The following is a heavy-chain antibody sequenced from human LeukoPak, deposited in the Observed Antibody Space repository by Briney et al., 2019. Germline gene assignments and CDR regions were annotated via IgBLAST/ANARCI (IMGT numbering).Heavy chain of an antibody. Sequence: GGSLRLSCAASGFTFSDYYMSWIRQAPGKGLEWVSYISSSGSTIYYADSVKGRFTISRDNAKNSLYLQMNSLRAEDTAVYYCARVWSSDWYLFDYWGQGTLVTVSS. J-gene: IGHJ4*02. CDR1: GFTFSDYY. CDR3: ARVWSSDWYLFDY. V-gene: IGHV3-11*01. CDR2: ISSSGSTI. D-gene: IGHD6-19*01.